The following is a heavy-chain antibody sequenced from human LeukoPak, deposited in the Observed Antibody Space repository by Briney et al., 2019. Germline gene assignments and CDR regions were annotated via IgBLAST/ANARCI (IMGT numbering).Heavy chain of an antibody. Sequence: RPGGSLRLSCAASGFTFSSYSMNWVRQAPGKGLEWVSSISSSSSYIYYADSVKGRFTISRDNAKNSLYLQMNSLRAEDTAVYYCARDCSSTSCYLYWGQGTLVTVSS. CDR2: ISSSSSYI. V-gene: IGHV3-21*01. CDR1: GFTFSSYS. D-gene: IGHD2-2*01. J-gene: IGHJ4*02. CDR3: ARDCSSTSCYLY.